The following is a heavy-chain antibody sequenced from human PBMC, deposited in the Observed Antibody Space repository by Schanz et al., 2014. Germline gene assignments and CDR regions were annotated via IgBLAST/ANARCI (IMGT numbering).Heavy chain of an antibody. CDR1: GFTFSGYW. CDR3: ARAAYSHGLDV. CDR2: IKNTFNSYTT. J-gene: IGHJ6*02. Sequence: DVQLVESGGGLVKPGGSLRLSCAASGFTFSGYWMSWVRQAPGEGLVWVARIKNTFNSYTTEYAASVKGRFSISRDDSKSSLYLQMNSLKTEDTAVYFCARAAYSHGLDVWGRGTTVTVSS. D-gene: IGHD3-16*01. V-gene: IGHV3-72*01.